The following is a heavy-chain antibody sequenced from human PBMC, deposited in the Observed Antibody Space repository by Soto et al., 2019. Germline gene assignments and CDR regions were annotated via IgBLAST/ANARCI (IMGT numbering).Heavy chain of an antibody. CDR1: GYFISSGYY. CDR2: IFHSGST. J-gene: IGHJ5*02. Sequence: PSETLSLTCAVSGYFISSGYYWGWLRHPPGKGLEGFGIIFHSGSTHYNPSLKSRVTISVDTSKNHFSLRLSSVTASDTAVYYCARGHIVVVPTVGWFDPWGQGTLVTVSS. CDR3: ARGHIVVVPTVGWFDP. D-gene: IGHD2-2*01. V-gene: IGHV4-38-2*01.